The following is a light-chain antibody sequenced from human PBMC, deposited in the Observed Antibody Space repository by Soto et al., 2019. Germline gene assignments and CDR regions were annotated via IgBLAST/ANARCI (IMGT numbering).Light chain of an antibody. CDR2: RNN. CDR1: SSNIGSNY. Sequence: QSVLTQPPSASGTPGQRVTISCSGSSSNIGSNYVYWYQQLPGTAPKLLIYRNNQRPSGVPDRFSGSKSGTSASLAISGLRSEDEADYYCAAWDDSPSPEVFGTGTKVTVL. J-gene: IGLJ1*01. V-gene: IGLV1-47*01. CDR3: AAWDDSPSPEV.